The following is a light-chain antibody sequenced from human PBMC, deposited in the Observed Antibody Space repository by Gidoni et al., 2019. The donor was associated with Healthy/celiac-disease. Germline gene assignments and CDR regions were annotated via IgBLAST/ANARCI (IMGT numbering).Light chain of an antibody. J-gene: IGKJ1*01. V-gene: IGKV4-1*01. CDR1: QSVLYSSNNKNY. Sequence: DIVMTQSPDSLAVSLGERATINCKSSQSVLYSSNNKNYLSWYPQKPGQPPKLLFYWASTRESVFPALFSGSGSGPDFTLPISSLQAEDVAVSFCQQYYSTPPTFGQGTKVEIK. CDR2: WAS. CDR3: QQYYSTPPT.